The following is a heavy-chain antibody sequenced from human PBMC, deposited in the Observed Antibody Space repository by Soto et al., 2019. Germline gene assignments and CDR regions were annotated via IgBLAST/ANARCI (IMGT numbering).Heavy chain of an antibody. CDR1: GGTFSSYA. J-gene: IGHJ4*02. CDR3: ARASKTYSSGWYGSY. V-gene: IGHV1-69*13. D-gene: IGHD6-19*01. CDR2: IIPIFGTA. Sequence: SVKVSCKASGGTFSSYAISWVRQAPGQGLGWMGGIIPIFGTANYAQKFQGRVTITADESTSTAYMELSSLRSEDTAVYYCARASKTYSSGWYGSYWGQGTRVTVSS.